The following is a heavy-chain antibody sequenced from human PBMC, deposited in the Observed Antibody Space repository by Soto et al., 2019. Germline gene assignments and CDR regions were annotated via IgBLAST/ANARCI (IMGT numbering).Heavy chain of an antibody. J-gene: IGHJ6*02. CDR3: ARSQGGSSSLDIYYYYYYGRDV. Sequence: QVQLVQSGAEVKKPGSSVKVSCKAPGGTFSTYAISWVRQAPGQGLEWMGGVIPIFGTPKYAQKFQGRVTITADEYTSTGYMELRSLRSEDTAVYYCARSQGGSSSLDIYYYYYYGRDVWGQGTTVTVSS. CDR1: GGTFSTYA. V-gene: IGHV1-69*01. CDR2: VIPIFGTP. D-gene: IGHD2-15*01.